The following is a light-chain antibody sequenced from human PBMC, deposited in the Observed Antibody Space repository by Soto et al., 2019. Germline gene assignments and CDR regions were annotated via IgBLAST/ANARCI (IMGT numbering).Light chain of an antibody. CDR3: QQYVSSVT. Sequence: EIVLTQSPGSLSLSPGERATLSCRASQSVDSSFFAWYQQKPGQAPRLLIYGASNRATGIPDRFSGSGSGTDFTLTISRMEPEDVAVYYFQQYVSSVTFGQGTKVEL. J-gene: IGKJ1*01. CDR2: GAS. CDR1: QSVDSSF. V-gene: IGKV3-20*01.